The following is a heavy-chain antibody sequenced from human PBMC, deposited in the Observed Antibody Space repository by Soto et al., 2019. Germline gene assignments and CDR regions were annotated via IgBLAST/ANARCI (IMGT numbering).Heavy chain of an antibody. J-gene: IGHJ3*02. CDR2: ISAYNGNT. D-gene: IGHD6-19*01. V-gene: IGHV1-18*01. CDR3: ARLISGRAVAAEQALDI. CDR1: GYTFTSYG. Sequence: QVQLVQSGAEVKKPGASVKVSCKASGYTFTSYGISWVRQAPGQGLEWMGWISAYNGNTNYAQKLQGRVTMTTDTSTSTAYMELRSLRSDDTAVSYCARLISGRAVAAEQALDIWGQGTMVTVSS.